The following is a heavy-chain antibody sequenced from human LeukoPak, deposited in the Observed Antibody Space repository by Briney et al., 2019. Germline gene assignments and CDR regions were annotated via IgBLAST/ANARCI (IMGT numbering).Heavy chain of an antibody. CDR2: ISYDGSNK. CDR1: GFTFSSYA. V-gene: IGHV3-30-3*01. Sequence: GGSLRLSCAASGFTFSSYAMHWVRQAPGKGLEWVAVISYDGSNKYYADSVKGRFTISRDNSKNTLYLQMNSLRAEDTAVYYCARDQFGKGNWFDPWGQGTLVTVSS. D-gene: IGHD3-10*01. J-gene: IGHJ5*02. CDR3: ARDQFGKGNWFDP.